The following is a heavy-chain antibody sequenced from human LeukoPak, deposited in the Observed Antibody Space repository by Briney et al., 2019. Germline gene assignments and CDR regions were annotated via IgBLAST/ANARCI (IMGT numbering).Heavy chain of an antibody. Sequence: SQTLSLTCTVSGGSISSSSYYWGWIRQPPGKGLEWIGSIYSSGSTYYNASLQSRVTISIETSKNQISLRLNSVTAADTAMYYCAKSGGYGLIDYWGQGTLVTVSS. J-gene: IGHJ4*02. CDR2: IYSSGST. CDR1: GGSISSSSYY. D-gene: IGHD1-26*01. V-gene: IGHV4-39*01. CDR3: AKSGGYGLIDY.